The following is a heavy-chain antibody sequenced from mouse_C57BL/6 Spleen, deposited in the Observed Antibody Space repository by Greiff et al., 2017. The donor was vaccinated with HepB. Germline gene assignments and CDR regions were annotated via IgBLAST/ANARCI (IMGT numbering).Heavy chain of an antibody. CDR3: ARWGDYYGSSRRWYFDV. V-gene: IGHV1-19*01. J-gene: IGHJ1*03. CDR1: GYTFTDYY. D-gene: IGHD1-1*01. Sequence: EVQLQQSGPVLVKPGASVKMSCKASGYTFTDYYMNWVKQSHGKSLEWIGVINPYNGGTSYNQKFKGKATLTVDKSSSTAYMELNSLTSEDSAVYYCARWGDYYGSSRRWYFDVWGTGTTVTVSS. CDR2: INPYNGGT.